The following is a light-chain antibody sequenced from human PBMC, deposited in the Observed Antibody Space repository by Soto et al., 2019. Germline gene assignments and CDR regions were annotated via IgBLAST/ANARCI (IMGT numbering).Light chain of an antibody. J-gene: IGKJ1*01. CDR1: QGISNY. V-gene: IGKV1-27*01. CDR3: QKYNSAPWT. CDR2: AAS. Sequence: DIQMTQSPSSLSASVGDRVTITCRASQGISNYLAWYQQKPGTVPKLLISAASTLQTGVPSRFSGGGSGTDFTLTISSLQPEYVATYYCQKYNSAPWTFGQGTKVDIK.